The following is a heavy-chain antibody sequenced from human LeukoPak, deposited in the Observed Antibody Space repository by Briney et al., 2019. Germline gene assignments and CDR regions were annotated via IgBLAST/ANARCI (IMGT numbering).Heavy chain of an antibody. Sequence: GGSLRLSCAGSGFTFRNYYMGWIRQAPGKGLECVAYISSSGSIIDYADSVKGRFTISRDNAKNSVLLQMNSLRAEDTAVYYCATVRDGYKYDGDYWGPGTRVTVSS. V-gene: IGHV3-11*01. CDR2: ISSSGSII. CDR3: ATVRDGYKYDGDY. J-gene: IGHJ4*02. D-gene: IGHD5-24*01. CDR1: GFTFRNYY.